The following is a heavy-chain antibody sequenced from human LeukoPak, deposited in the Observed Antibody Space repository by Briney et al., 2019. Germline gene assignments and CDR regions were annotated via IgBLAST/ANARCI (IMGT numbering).Heavy chain of an antibody. J-gene: IGHJ6*03. Sequence: PGGSLRLSCAASGFTFSSYWMHWVRQAPGKGLVWVSRINTDGSSTSYADSVKGRFTISRDNAKNTLYLQMNSLRAEDTAVYYCARWDRGYCSSTSCYRHYYYYMDVWGKGTTVTVSS. CDR3: ARWDRGYCSSTSCYRHYYYYMDV. CDR1: GFTFSSYW. CDR2: INTDGSST. D-gene: IGHD2-2*02. V-gene: IGHV3-74*01.